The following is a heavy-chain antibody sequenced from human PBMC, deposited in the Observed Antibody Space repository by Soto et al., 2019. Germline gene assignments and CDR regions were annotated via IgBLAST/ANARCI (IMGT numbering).Heavy chain of an antibody. V-gene: IGHV1-18*01. J-gene: IGHJ4*02. CDR1: GYTFASYA. CDR2: ISAYNGNT. Sequence: QVQLVQSGAEVKKPGASVQVSCKASGYTFASYAIIWMRQAPGQGLEWMGWISAYNGNTIYTQKLQGRVTMTTDTSTSTADMELRSLRSGDTAVYYCARDPPPPDYWGQGTLVTVSS. CDR3: ARDPPPPDY.